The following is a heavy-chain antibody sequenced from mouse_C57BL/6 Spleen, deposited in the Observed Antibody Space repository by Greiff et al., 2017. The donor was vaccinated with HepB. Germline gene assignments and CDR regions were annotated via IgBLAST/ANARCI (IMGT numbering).Heavy chain of an antibody. V-gene: IGHV1-55*01. Sequence: QVQLQQPGAELVKPGASVKMSCKASGYTFTSYWITWVKQRPGQGLEWIGDIYPGSGSTNYNEKFKSKATLTVDTSSSTAYMQLSSLTSEDSAVYYCARWGGPNLYDFDYWGQGTTLTVSS. CDR3: ARWGGPNLYDFDY. CDR1: GYTFTSYW. CDR2: IYPGSGST. J-gene: IGHJ2*01. D-gene: IGHD4-1*01.